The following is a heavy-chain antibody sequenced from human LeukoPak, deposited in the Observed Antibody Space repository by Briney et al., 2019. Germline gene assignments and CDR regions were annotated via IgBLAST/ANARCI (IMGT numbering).Heavy chain of an antibody. CDR1: GGSISSSSYY. CDR2: VYDSGNT. D-gene: IGHD3-10*01. V-gene: IGHV4-39*07. J-gene: IGHJ4*02. CDR3: ARAGSGSYSLGY. Sequence: PSETLSLTCTVSGGSISSSSYYWGWIRQPPGKGLEWIGSVYDSGNTCYNPSLKSRVTISVDTSKNQFSLRLSSVTAADTAVYYCARAGSGSYSLGYWGQGTLVTVSS.